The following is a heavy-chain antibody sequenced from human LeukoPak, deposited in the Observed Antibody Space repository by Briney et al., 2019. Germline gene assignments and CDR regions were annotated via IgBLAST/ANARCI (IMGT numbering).Heavy chain of an antibody. CDR3: AKRMGYNYGHFDY. J-gene: IGHJ4*02. Sequence: GSLRLSCAASGFTFSSYGMHWVRQAPGKGLEWVAVISYDGSNKYYADSVKGRFTISRDDSKNTLYLHINSLRAEDTTVYYCAKRMGYNYGHFDYWGQGTLVTVS. CDR2: ISYDGSNK. V-gene: IGHV3-30*18. D-gene: IGHD5-18*01. CDR1: GFTFSSYG.